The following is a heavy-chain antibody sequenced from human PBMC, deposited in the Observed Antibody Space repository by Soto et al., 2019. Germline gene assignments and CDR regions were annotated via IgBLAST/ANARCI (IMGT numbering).Heavy chain of an antibody. D-gene: IGHD3-16*01. Sequence: QVQLVESGGGVVQPGRSLRLSCAASGFTFSSYGMHWVRQAPGKGLEWVAVIWYDGSNKYYVDSVKGRFTISRDNSKNTLYLQMNSLRAEDTAVYYCARDRLGGTYYFDYWGQGTLVTVSS. CDR2: IWYDGSNK. CDR3: ARDRLGGTYYFDY. J-gene: IGHJ4*02. V-gene: IGHV3-33*01. CDR1: GFTFSSYG.